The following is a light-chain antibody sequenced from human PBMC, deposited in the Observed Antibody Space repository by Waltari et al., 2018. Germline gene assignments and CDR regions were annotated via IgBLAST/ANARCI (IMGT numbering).Light chain of an antibody. CDR2: DAS. J-gene: IGKJ5*01. V-gene: IGKV3-11*02. CDR3: QQRSNWPPIT. CDR1: QSVSSY. Sequence: EIVLTQSPAPLSLSPGETATPSCRASQSVSSYLAWYQQKPGQAPRLLISDASNRATGITARFSGSGSGRDFTLTISSLEPEDFAVYYCQQRSNWPPITFGQGTRLEIK.